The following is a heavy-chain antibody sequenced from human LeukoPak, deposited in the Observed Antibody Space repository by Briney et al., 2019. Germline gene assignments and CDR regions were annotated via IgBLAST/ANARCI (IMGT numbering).Heavy chain of an antibody. J-gene: IGHJ4*02. CDR2: IYHSGIT. D-gene: IGHD4-23*01. V-gene: IGHV4-30-2*01. CDR1: GGSIISGGYY. CDR3: ARVGKLGGYLDY. Sequence: SETLSLTCTVSGGSIISGGYYWSWIRQPPGKGLEWIGYIYHSGITFYNPSLKSRVTISVDRSKNQFSLEVSSVTAADTAVYYCARVGKLGGYLDYWGQGTLVTVSS.